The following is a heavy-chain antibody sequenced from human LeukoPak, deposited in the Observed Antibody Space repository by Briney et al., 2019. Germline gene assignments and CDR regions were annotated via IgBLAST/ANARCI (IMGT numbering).Heavy chain of an antibody. V-gene: IGHV3-74*01. D-gene: IGHD6-19*01. CDR1: GFTFSSSW. CDR3: ARASVASTNYFDP. Sequence: GGSLRLSCAASGFTFSSSWMHWVRQDLGKGLVSVSRINSDGSSTAYADSVKGRFTISRDNAKNTLYLQMNSLKAEDTAVYYCARASVASTNYFDPWGQGTLVTVSS. CDR2: INSDGSST. J-gene: IGHJ5*02.